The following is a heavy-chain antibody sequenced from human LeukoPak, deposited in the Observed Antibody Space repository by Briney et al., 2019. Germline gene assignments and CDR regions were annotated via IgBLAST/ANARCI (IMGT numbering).Heavy chain of an antibody. CDR2: IKHDGSEK. CDR3: ARDPSYGEEYGMDV. D-gene: IGHD4-17*01. Sequence: GGSLRLSCAASGFTFSSYWMNWVRQAPGKGLEWVANIKHDGSEKYYVDSVRGRFTISRDNAKNSLYLQMNSLRAEDTAVYYCARDPSYGEEYGMDVWGQGTTVTVSS. V-gene: IGHV3-7*01. J-gene: IGHJ6*02. CDR1: GFTFSSYW.